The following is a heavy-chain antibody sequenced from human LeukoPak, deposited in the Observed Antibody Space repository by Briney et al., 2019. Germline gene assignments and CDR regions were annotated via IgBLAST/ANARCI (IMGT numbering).Heavy chain of an antibody. V-gene: IGHV3-23*01. D-gene: IGHD3-10*01. J-gene: IGHJ4*02. CDR2: ISGSGGST. Sequence: GGSLRLSCAASGFTFSNYWMSWVRQAPGKGLEWVSAISGSGGSTYYADSVKGRFTISRDNSKNTLYLQMNSLRAEDTAVYYCALSNSITMVRGVIADRWGQGTLVTVSS. CDR3: ALSNSITMVRGVIADR. CDR1: GFTFSNYW.